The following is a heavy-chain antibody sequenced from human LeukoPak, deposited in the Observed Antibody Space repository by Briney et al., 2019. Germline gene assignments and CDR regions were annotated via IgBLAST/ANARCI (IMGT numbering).Heavy chain of an antibody. CDR3: ARGQTSPPDYFDC. CDR2: ISSNGRTT. Sequence: GGSLRLSCAASGFTFSSYAIHWVRQAPGKGLEYVSAISSNGRTTFYANSVKGRFVISRDNSKNTVYLRMGSLRGEDMAVYYCARGQTSPPDYFDCWGQGTLVTVSS. J-gene: IGHJ4*02. CDR1: GFTFSSYA. V-gene: IGHV3-64*01.